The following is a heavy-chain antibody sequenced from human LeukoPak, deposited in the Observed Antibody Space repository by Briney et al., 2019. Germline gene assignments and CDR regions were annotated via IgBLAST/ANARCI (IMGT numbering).Heavy chain of an antibody. CDR2: IISIFGTA. D-gene: IGHD5-18*01. CDR1: GGTFSSYA. CDR3: ARAPRWIQLWYYFDY. V-gene: IGHV1-69*05. J-gene: IGHJ4*02. Sequence: SVKVSCKASGGTFSSYAISWVRQAPGQGLEWMGGIISIFGTANYAQKFQGRVTITTDESTSTAYMELSSLRSEDTAVYYCARAPRWIQLWYYFDYWGQGTLVTVSS.